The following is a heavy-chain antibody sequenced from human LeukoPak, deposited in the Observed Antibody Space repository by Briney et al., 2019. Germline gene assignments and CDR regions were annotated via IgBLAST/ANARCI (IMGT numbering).Heavy chain of an antibody. CDR1: GGSISSGSYF. V-gene: IGHV4-61*02. CDR2: IYTSGST. Sequence: SETLSLTCTVSGGSISSGSYFWSWIRQPAGKGLEWIGRIYTSGSTNYNPSLKSRVTISVDTSKNQFSLKLSSVAAADTAVYYCARGNPSDYWGQGTLVTVSS. J-gene: IGHJ4*02. CDR3: ARGNPSDY. D-gene: IGHD1-14*01.